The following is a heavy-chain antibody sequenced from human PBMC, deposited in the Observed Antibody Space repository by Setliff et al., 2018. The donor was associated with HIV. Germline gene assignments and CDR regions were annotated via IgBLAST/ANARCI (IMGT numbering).Heavy chain of an antibody. CDR1: GGSISSYY. J-gene: IGHJ2*01. Sequence: SETLSLTCTVSGGSISSYYWSWIRQPPGKGLEWIGYIHDSGSTNYNPSLKSRVTISVDTSKNQFSLKLSSVTAADTAVYYCARASGPGTYWYFDLRGRGTLVTVSS. CDR2: IHDSGST. V-gene: IGHV4-59*01. CDR3: ARASGPGTYWYFDL. D-gene: IGHD1-26*01.